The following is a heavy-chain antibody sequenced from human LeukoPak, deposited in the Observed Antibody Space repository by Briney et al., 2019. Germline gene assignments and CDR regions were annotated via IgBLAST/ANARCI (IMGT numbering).Heavy chain of an antibody. J-gene: IGHJ3*02. D-gene: IGHD6-19*01. CDR1: GFTFDDYA. V-gene: IGHV3-43*02. CDR3: AEAHSSGWEWDAFDI. Sequence: GGSLRLSCAASGFTFDDYAMHWVRQAPGKGLEWVSLISGDGGSTYYADSVKGRFTISRDNSKNSLYLQMNSLRTEDTALYHCAEAHSSGWEWDAFDIWGQGTMATVSS. CDR2: ISGDGGST.